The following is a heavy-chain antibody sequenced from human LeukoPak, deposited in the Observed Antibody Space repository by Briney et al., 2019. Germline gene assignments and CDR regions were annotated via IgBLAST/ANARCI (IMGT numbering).Heavy chain of an antibody. CDR1: GFTFSSYA. V-gene: IGHV3-23*01. J-gene: IGHJ6*03. CDR2: INDNGDGT. D-gene: IGHD3-16*01. Sequence: GGSLRLSCAASGFTFSSYAMSWVRQAPGKGLKWVSTINDNGDGTYYADSVKGRFTISRDDSYNTVSLQMNSLRDEDTGVYYCAKGLRTGVGPYMGYHYYMDVWGKGATVTVSS. CDR3: AKGLRTGVGPYMGYHYYMDV.